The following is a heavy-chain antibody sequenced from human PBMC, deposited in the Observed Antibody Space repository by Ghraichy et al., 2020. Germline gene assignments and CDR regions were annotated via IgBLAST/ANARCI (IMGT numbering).Heavy chain of an antibody. CDR3: AQSPRFDP. V-gene: IGHV4-59*01. CDR1: GGSISSYY. CDR2: IYYSGST. Sequence: ETLSLTCTVSGGSISSYYWSWIRQPPGKGLEWIGYIYYSGSTNYNPSLKSRVTISVDTSKNQFSLKLSSVTAADTAVYYCAQSPRFDPWGQGTLVTVSS. J-gene: IGHJ5*02.